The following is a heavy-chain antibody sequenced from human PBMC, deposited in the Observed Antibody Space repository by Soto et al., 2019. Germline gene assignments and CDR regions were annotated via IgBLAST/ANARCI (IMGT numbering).Heavy chain of an antibody. CDR2: INPNSGGT. V-gene: IGHV1-2*04. Sequence: ASVKVSCKASGYTFTGYYMHWVRQAPGQGLEWMGWINPNSGGTNYAQKFQGWVTMTRDTSISTAYMELSRLRSDDTAVYYCARDGGIAAAGPYNWFDPWGQGTLVTVSS. CDR3: ARDGGIAAAGPYNWFDP. D-gene: IGHD6-13*01. J-gene: IGHJ5*02. CDR1: GYTFTGYY.